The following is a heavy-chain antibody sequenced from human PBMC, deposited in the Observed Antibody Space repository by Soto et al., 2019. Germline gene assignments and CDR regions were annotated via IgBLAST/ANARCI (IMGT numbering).Heavy chain of an antibody. CDR2: IYYSGST. J-gene: IGHJ4*02. D-gene: IGHD3-9*01. Sequence: SEALSLTCTVSGGSISSSSYYWGWIRQPPGKGLEWIGSIYYSGSTYYNPSLKSRVTISVDTSKNQFSLKLSSVTAADTAVYYCASLPAAYYDILTGYSRAPYYFDYWGQGTLVTVSS. V-gene: IGHV4-39*01. CDR3: ASLPAAYYDILTGYSRAPYYFDY. CDR1: GGSISSSSYY.